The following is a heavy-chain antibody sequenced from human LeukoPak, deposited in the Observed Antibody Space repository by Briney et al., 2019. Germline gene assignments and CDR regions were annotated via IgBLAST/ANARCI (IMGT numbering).Heavy chain of an antibody. Sequence: PGGSLRLSCAASGFTFSSYGMHWVRQAPGKGLEWVAFIRYDGSNKYYADSVKGRFTISRDNSKNTLYLQMNSLRAEDTAVYYCARAKKGTYYYMDVWGQGTTVTVSS. CDR2: IRYDGSNK. CDR1: GFTFSSYG. D-gene: IGHD1-7*01. J-gene: IGHJ6*03. V-gene: IGHV3-30*02. CDR3: ARAKKGTYYYMDV.